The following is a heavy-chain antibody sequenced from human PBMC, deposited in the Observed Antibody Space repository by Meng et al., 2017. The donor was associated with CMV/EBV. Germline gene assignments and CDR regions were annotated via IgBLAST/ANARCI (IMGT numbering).Heavy chain of an antibody. CDR1: GGSFSGYY. CDR2: IYYSGST. D-gene: IGHD4-11*01. J-gene: IGHJ4*02. V-gene: IGHV4-34*01. Sequence: SETLSLTCAVYGGSFSGYYWSWIRQPPGKGLEWIGSIYYSGSTYYNPSLKSRVTISVDTSKNQFSLKLSSVTAADTAVYYCARAPDPKPTTVTTSEYYFDYWGQGTLVTVSS. CDR3: ARAPDPKPTTVTTSEYYFDY.